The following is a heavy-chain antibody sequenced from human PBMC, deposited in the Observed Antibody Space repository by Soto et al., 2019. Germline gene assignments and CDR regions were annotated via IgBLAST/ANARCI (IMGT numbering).Heavy chain of an antibody. CDR2: ISYSGRT. CDR1: GASIITDNYF. CDR3: ARRRASVYGGNHHPYYFDR. D-gene: IGHD5-12*01. Sequence: SETLSLTCTVSGASIITDNYFWVCIRQSPRRGLELIGSISYSGRTYDNPSLQSRVTISIDASKNQFSLKLTSVTTADTAVYYCARRRASVYGGNHHPYYFDRWGQGALVTVSS. J-gene: IGHJ4*02. V-gene: IGHV4-39*01.